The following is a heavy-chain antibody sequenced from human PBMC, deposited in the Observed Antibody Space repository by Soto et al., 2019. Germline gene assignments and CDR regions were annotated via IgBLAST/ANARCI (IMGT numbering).Heavy chain of an antibody. CDR1: GGSISSGDYY. CDR3: ARDRPSRPMYYDFWSGYYGFDY. V-gene: IGHV4-30-4*01. J-gene: IGHJ4*02. CDR2: IYYSGST. D-gene: IGHD3-3*01. Sequence: SETLSLTCTVSGGSISSGDYYWSWIRQPPGKGLEWIGYIYYSGSTYYNPSLKSRVTISVDTSKNQFSLKLSSVTAADTAVYYCARDRPSRPMYYDFWSGYYGFDYWGQGTLVTVSS.